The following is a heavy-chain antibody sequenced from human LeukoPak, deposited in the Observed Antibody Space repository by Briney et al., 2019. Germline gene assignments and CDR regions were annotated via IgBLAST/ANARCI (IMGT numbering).Heavy chain of an antibody. CDR3: ARANFLYCSSSTCLFDY. CDR2: INPNDGDT. D-gene: IGHD2-2*01. CDR1: GYTFTDYY. J-gene: IGHJ4*02. Sequence: ASVKVSCKASGYTFTDYYMHWVRQAPGQGFEWAGWINPNDGDTNYAQKFQGRVTMTRDTSISTAHMEVSRLRSDDTAVYYCARANFLYCSSSTCLFDYWGQGTLVTVSS. V-gene: IGHV1-2*02.